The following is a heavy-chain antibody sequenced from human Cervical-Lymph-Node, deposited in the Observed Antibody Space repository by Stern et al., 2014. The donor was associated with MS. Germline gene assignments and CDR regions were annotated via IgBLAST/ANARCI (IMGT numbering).Heavy chain of an antibody. Sequence: QVQLVQSGGGVVQPGRSLRLSCAASGFIFSNYAMHWVRQAPGNGLDWVAFVSNEGSKQFYADSVKGRFTISRDNANNTLYLQMNSLRPEDTAVYYCGRDTCRGGGCYFRYWGQGILITVSS. D-gene: IGHD2-15*01. CDR1: GFIFSNYA. V-gene: IGHV3-30-3*01. CDR3: GRDTCRGGGCYFRY. CDR2: VSNEGSKQ. J-gene: IGHJ4*02.